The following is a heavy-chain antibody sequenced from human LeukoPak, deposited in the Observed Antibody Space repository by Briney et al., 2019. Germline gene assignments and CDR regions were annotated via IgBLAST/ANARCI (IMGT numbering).Heavy chain of an antibody. J-gene: IGHJ6*02. CDR2: IHYSGDT. V-gene: IGHV4-30-4*01. CDR3: ASNYWSYYYNAMDV. CDR1: GGSISSRNYY. Sequence: PSETLSLTCTVSGGSISSRNYYWSWIRQPPGKGLEWIGFIHYSGDTYYKPSLKSRLTISLDTSKNLFSLNVNSVTAAGTAVYFCASNYWSYYYNAMDVWGQGTTVTVSS. D-gene: IGHD2-8*02.